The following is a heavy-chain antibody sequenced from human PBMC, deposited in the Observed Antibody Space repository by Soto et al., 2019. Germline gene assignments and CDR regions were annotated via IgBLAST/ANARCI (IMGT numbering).Heavy chain of an antibody. J-gene: IGHJ4*02. CDR2: IYYSGST. V-gene: IGHV4-30-4*01. D-gene: IGHD3-16*01. CDR3: ACGLEGEYYFDY. CDR1: GGSISSGDYY. Sequence: SETLSLTCTVSGGSISSGDYYWSWIRQPPGKGLEWIGYIYYSGSTYYNPPLKSRVTISVDTSKNQFSLKLSSVTAADTAVYYCACGLEGEYYFDYWGQGTLVTVSS.